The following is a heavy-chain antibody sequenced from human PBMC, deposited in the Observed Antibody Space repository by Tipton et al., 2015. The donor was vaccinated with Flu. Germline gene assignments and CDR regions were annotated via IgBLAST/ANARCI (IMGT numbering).Heavy chain of an antibody. Sequence: SLRLSCAASGFTVSSNYMSWVRQAPGKGLEWVSVIYSGGSTYYADSVKGRFTISRDNSKNTLYLQMNSLRAEDTAVYYCARVVGLTDDFWSGPTWFDPWGQGTLVTVSS. J-gene: IGHJ5*02. V-gene: IGHV3-53*01. CDR1: GFTVSSNY. CDR3: ARVVGLTDDFWSGPTWFDP. D-gene: IGHD3-3*01. CDR2: IYSGGST.